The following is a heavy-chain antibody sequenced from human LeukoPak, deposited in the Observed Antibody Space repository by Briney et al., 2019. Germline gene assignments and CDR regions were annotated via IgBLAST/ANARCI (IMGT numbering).Heavy chain of an antibody. V-gene: IGHV4-39*01. Sequence: PSETLSLTCTVSGGSISSSSYYWGWIRQPPGKGLEWIGSIYYSGSTYYNPSLKSRVTISVDTSKNQFSLKLSSVTAADTAVYYCARLRRLGNAFDIWGQGTMVTVSS. CDR1: GGSISSSSYY. CDR3: ARLRRLGNAFDI. D-gene: IGHD6-19*01. CDR2: IYYSGST. J-gene: IGHJ3*02.